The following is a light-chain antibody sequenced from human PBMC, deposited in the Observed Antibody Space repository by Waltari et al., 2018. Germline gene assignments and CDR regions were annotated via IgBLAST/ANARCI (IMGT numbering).Light chain of an antibody. CDR3: MQASHWPYT. Sequence: DVVMTQSPLSLPVSLGQPASISCRSSHGLVYSDGNTYLSWFHQRPGQSPRRLFYKVSNRDSGVPDRFTGSGSGTEFTLNINRVEAEDVGIYSCMQASHWPYTFGQGTKLEIK. V-gene: IGKV2-30*01. CDR1: HGLVYSDGNTY. CDR2: KVS. J-gene: IGKJ2*01.